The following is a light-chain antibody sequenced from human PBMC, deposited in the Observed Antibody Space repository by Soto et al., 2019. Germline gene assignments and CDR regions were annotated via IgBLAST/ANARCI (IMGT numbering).Light chain of an antibody. J-gene: IGLJ1*01. CDR2: DDD. V-gene: IGLV1-51*01. Sequence: QSVLKQPPSVSAAPGRRVTISCSGSSSNIGGNSVSWYQQLPGTAPKLLIYDDDKRPSGIPDRFSGSKSGTSATLGITGFQTGDEADYYCGSWDSSLSAYVFGTGTKV. CDR1: SSNIGGNS. CDR3: GSWDSSLSAYV.